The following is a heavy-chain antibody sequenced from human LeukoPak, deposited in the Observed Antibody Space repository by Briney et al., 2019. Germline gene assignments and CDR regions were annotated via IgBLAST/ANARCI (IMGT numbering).Heavy chain of an antibody. Sequence: GGSLRLSCAAFGFTFSDYYMSWIRQAPGKGLEWVSYISKSGSDTNFAESVKGRFTISRDNAKNSLYLQMNSLRGVDTAVYYCARVGATGTADYWGQGTLVTVS. D-gene: IGHD1-1*01. CDR2: ISKSGSDT. CDR1: GFTFSDYY. V-gene: IGHV3-11*06. CDR3: ARVGATGTADY. J-gene: IGHJ4*02.